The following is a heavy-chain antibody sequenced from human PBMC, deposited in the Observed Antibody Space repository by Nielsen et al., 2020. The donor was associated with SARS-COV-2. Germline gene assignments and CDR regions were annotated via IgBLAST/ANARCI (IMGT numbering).Heavy chain of an antibody. D-gene: IGHD6-13*01. CDR2: ISSSSSTI. CDR1: GFTFSSYS. CDR3: ARDLIQPGIAAAGIQDGMDV. Sequence: GESLKISCAASGFTFSSYSMNWVRQAPGKGLEWVSYISSSSSTIYYADSVKGRFTISRDNAKNSLYLQMNSLRDEDTAVYYCARDLIQPGIAAAGIQDGMDVWGQGTTVTVSS. J-gene: IGHJ6*02. V-gene: IGHV3-48*02.